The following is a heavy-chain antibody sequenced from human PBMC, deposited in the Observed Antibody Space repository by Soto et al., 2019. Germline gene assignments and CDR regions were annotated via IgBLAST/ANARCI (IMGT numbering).Heavy chain of an antibody. CDR2: LYDIDGS. CDR3: ATWHEREHAYDV. D-gene: IGHD1-1*01. Sequence: DVQLVESGGGLIQPGESLRLSCAAFGFTISDKKYVAWVRQAPGKGLEWVSALYDIDGSFYADSVKGRFTTSSDSSKTTVYLQMNDLRPDDTAVYYCATWHEREHAYDVWGRGTTVTVSS. CDR1: GFTISDKKY. V-gene: IGHV3-53*01. J-gene: IGHJ3*01.